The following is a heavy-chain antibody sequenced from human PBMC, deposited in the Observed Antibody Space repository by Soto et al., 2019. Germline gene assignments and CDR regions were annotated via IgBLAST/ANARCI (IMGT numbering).Heavy chain of an antibody. V-gene: IGHV6-1*01. J-gene: IGHJ4*02. CDR2: TYYRSKWYN. D-gene: IGHD2-2*01. CDR3: ARVPCSSTSCPHTLFDY. Sequence: PSQTLSLTCAISGDSVSSNSAAWNWIRQSPSRGLEWLGRTYYRSKWYNDYAVSVKSRITINPDTSKNQFSLQLNSVTPEDTAVYYCARVPCSSTSCPHTLFDYRGQGTLVTVSS. CDR1: GDSVSSNSAA.